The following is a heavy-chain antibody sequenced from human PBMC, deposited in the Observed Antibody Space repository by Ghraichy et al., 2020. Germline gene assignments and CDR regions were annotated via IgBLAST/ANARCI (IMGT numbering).Heavy chain of an antibody. Sequence: GGSLRLSCAASGFTFSSYSMNWVRQAPGKGLEWVSYISSSSSTIYYADSVKGRFTISRDNAKNSLYLQMNSLRDEDTAVYYCARGPGYDFWSGYSFDYWGQGTLVTVSS. J-gene: IGHJ4*02. CDR2: ISSSSSTI. D-gene: IGHD3-3*01. V-gene: IGHV3-48*02. CDR3: ARGPGYDFWSGYSFDY. CDR1: GFTFSSYS.